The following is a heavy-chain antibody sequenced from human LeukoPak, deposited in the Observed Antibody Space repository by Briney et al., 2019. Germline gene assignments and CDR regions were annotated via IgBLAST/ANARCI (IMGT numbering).Heavy chain of an antibody. V-gene: IGHV3-48*04. CDR3: AKDLVTGSLDY. CDR2: ISSSSTTI. J-gene: IGHJ4*02. CDR1: GLTFSSYS. D-gene: IGHD3-10*01. Sequence: GGSLRLSCAASGLTFSSYSMNWVRQAPGKGLEWVSYISSSSTTIYYADSVKGRFTISRDNAKNSLYLQMNSLRVEDTAVYYCAKDLVTGSLDYWGQGTLVTVSS.